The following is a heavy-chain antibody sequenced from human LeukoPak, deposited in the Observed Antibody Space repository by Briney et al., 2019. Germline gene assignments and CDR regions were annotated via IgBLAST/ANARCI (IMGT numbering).Heavy chain of an antibody. V-gene: IGHV1-24*01. CDR3: ATSALRDSSSWYLYYY. J-gene: IGHJ4*02. CDR2: FDPEDGET. D-gene: IGHD6-13*01. CDR1: GYTLTELS. Sequence: ASATVSCTVSGYTLTELSMHWVRQAPGKGLEWMGGFDPEDGETIYAQKFQGRVTMTEDTSTDTAYMELSSLRSEDTAVYYCATSALRDSSSWYLYYYWGQGTLVTVSS.